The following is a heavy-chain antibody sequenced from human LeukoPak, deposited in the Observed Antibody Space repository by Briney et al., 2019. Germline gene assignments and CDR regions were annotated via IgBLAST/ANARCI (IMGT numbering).Heavy chain of an antibody. Sequence: PGGSLRLSCSASGFTFSTYSRNWVRQAPGKGLEWISPISSSSSYRYYADSVKGRFTVSRDNAKNSLYLQMNSLRAEDTAVYYCARNLIAAAGRVPRLWGQGSLVTVSS. CDR3: ARNLIAAAGRVPRL. CDR1: GFTFSTYS. V-gene: IGHV3-21*01. J-gene: IGHJ4*02. D-gene: IGHD6-13*01. CDR2: ISSSSSYR.